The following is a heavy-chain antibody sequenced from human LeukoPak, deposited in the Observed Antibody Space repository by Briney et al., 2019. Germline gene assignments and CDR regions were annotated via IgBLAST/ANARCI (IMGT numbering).Heavy chain of an antibody. D-gene: IGHD5-18*01. CDR2: IYYSGST. CDR3: ARTEESGYSYGYFGYYYYMDV. V-gene: IGHV4-59*01. Sequence: SETLSLTCTVSGGSISSYYWSWIRQPPGKGLEYIGYIYYSGSTNYNPSLKSRVTISVDTSKNQFSLKLSSVTAADTDVYYCARTEESGYSYGYFGYYYYMDVWGKGTTVTVSS. J-gene: IGHJ6*03. CDR1: GGSISSYY.